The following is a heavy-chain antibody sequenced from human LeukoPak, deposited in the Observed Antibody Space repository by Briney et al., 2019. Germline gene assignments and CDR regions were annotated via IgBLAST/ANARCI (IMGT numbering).Heavy chain of an antibody. V-gene: IGHV3-53*05. CDR1: EFSVGSNY. J-gene: IGHJ4*02. CDR3: AKDRTPYYYDSSGYYPGVGGPLGY. D-gene: IGHD3-22*01. Sequence: GGSLRLSCAASEFSVGSNYMTWVRQAPGKGLEWVSLIYSGGSTYYADSVKGRFTISRDNSKNTLYLQMNSLRAEDTALYYCAKDRTPYYYDSSGYYPGVGGPLGYWGQGTLVTVSS. CDR2: IYSGGST.